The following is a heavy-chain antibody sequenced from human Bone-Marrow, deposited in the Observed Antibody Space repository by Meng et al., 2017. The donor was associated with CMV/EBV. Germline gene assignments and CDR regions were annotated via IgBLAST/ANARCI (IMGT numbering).Heavy chain of an antibody. CDR2: ISSSSYI. D-gene: IGHD2-2*01. Sequence: GGSLRLSCAASGFTFSSYSMNWVRQAPGKGLEWVSSISSSSYIYYADSVKGRFTISRDNAKNSLYLQMNSLRAEDTAVYYCARGLREVVPAAMAVNWFDPWGQGTLVTVSS. V-gene: IGHV3-21*01. J-gene: IGHJ5*02. CDR1: GFTFSSYS. CDR3: ARGLREVVPAAMAVNWFDP.